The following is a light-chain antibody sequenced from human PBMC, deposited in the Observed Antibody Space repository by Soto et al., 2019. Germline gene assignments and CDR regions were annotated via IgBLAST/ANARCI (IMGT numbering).Light chain of an antibody. V-gene: IGLV2-14*01. Sequence: QSALTQPASVSGSPGQSITISCTGTSSDVGGYKYVSWYQQHPGKAPKVMIYEVSNRPSGVSNRFSGSKSGNTASLTISGLQAEDEADYYCSSYTSSNTLVVFGGGTKLTVL. J-gene: IGLJ2*01. CDR3: SSYTSSNTLVV. CDR2: EVS. CDR1: SSDVGGYKY.